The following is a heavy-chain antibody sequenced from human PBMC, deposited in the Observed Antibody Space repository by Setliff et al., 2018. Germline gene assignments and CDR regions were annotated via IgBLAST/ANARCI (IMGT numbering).Heavy chain of an antibody. CDR2: IYNSGST. J-gene: IGHJ4*02. D-gene: IGHD5-12*01. CDR3: ARLGYRGDLDY. Sequence: PSETLSLTCNVSADSISSSYDYWAWIRQPPGKGLEWIGSIYNSGSTYYNPSLKSRVSISVDTSKNQFSLKLSSVTAADTAVYYCARLGYRGDLDYWGQGTLVTGSS. V-gene: IGHV4-39*01. CDR1: ADSISSSYDY.